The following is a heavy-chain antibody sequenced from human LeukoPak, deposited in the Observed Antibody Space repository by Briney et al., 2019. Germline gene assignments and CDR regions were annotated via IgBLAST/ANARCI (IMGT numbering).Heavy chain of an antibody. J-gene: IGHJ4*02. CDR2: INHSGST. CDR1: GGSFSGYY. V-gene: IGHV4-34*01. Sequence: PSETLSLTCAVYGGSFSGYYWSWTRQPPGKGLEWIGEINHSGSTNYNPSLKSRVTISVDTSKNQFSLKLSSVTAADTAVYYCARELDTSCSFDYWGQGTLVTVSS. D-gene: IGHD2-2*01. CDR3: ARELDTSCSFDY.